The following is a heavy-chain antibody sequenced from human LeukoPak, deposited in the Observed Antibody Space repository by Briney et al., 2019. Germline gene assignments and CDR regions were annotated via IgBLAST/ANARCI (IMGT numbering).Heavy chain of an antibody. V-gene: IGHV3-30*01. CDR2: ISYDGSRK. D-gene: IGHD1-26*01. J-gene: IGHJ4*02. CDR1: GFTFSTYA. CDR3: ARDPGNKELGPFDY. Sequence: PGRSLRLSCAASGFTFSTYAMHWVRQAPGKRLEWVAAISYDGSRKYYADSVKGRFTYSRDNSNNMLYLQMNSLSAEDTAVYYCARDPGNKELGPFDYWGQGTLVTVSS.